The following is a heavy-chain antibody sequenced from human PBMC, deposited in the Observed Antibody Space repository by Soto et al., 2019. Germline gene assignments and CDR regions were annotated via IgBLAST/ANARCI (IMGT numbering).Heavy chain of an antibody. CDR2: IYYSGST. D-gene: IGHD3-10*01. CDR1: GVPIRRSRHY. Sequence: WETLSLPLTGSGVPIRRSRHYWGSIRHPPGKGLECIGSIYYSGSTYYTPPLKRRVTISVDTSKHQFSLKLSSVTAADTAVYYCARMVRGVIMEYYGMDVWGQGTTVT. J-gene: IGHJ6*02. CDR3: ARMVRGVIMEYYGMDV. V-gene: IGHV4-39*01.